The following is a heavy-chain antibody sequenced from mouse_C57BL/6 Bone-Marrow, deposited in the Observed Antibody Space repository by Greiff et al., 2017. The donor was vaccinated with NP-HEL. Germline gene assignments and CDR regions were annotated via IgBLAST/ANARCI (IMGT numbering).Heavy chain of an antibody. J-gene: IGHJ2*01. D-gene: IGHD1-1*01. V-gene: IGHV1-55*01. CDR2: IYPGSGST. CDR1: GYTFTSYW. Sequence: VQLQQSGAELVKPGASVKMSCKASGYTFTSYWITWVKQRPGQGLEWIGDIYPGSGSTNYNEKFKSKATLTVDTSSSTAYMQLSSLTSEDSAVYYCAREVLLRFPFDYWGQGTTLTVSS. CDR3: AREVLLRFPFDY.